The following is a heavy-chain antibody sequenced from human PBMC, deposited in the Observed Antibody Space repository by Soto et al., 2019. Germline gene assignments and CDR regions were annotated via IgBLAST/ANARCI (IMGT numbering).Heavy chain of an antibody. D-gene: IGHD6-19*01. CDR1: GYRFTSYW. Sequence: PGESLKISCKGSGYRFTSYWISWVRQMPGKGLEWMGRIDPSDSYTNYSPSFQGHVTISADKSISTAYLQWSSLKASDTAMYYCARLAVSGWSIDYYGMDVWGQGTRVTVSS. CDR3: ARLAVSGWSIDYYGMDV. J-gene: IGHJ6*02. CDR2: IDPSDSYT. V-gene: IGHV5-10-1*01.